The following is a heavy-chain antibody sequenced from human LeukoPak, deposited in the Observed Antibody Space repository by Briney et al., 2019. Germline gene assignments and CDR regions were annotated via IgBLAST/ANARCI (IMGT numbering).Heavy chain of an antibody. V-gene: IGHV4-39*07. D-gene: IGHD1-14*01. J-gene: IGHJ4*02. CDR2: IYYSGST. CDR3: ARITPPFDY. Sequence: SETLSLTCTVSGGSISSSSYYWGWIRQPPGKGLEWIGSIYYSGSTYYNPSLKSRVTISVDTSKNQFSLKLSPVTAADTAVYYCARITPPFDYWGQGTLVTVSS. CDR1: GGSISSSSYY.